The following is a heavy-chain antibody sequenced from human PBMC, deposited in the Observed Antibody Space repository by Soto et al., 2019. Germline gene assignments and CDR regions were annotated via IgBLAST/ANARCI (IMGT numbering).Heavy chain of an antibody. J-gene: IGHJ5*02. Sequence: AGGSLRLSCAASGFTFSDYYMSWIRQAPGKGLEWVSYISSSGSTIYYADSVKGRFTISRDNAKNSLYLQMNSLRAEDTAVYYCARGNIAALGFIWFDPWGQGTLVTVSS. CDR3: ARGNIAALGFIWFDP. D-gene: IGHD6-6*01. CDR1: GFTFSDYY. V-gene: IGHV3-11*01. CDR2: ISSSGSTI.